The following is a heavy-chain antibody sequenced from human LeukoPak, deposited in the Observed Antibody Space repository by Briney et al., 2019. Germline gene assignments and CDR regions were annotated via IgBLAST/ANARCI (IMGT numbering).Heavy chain of an antibody. CDR1: GYSFTSYW. Sequence: GESLKISCKGSGYSFTSYWIGWVRQMPGKGLEWMGIIYPGDSDTRYSPSFQGQVTISADKSISTAYLQWSSLKASDTAMYYCARHGLTIFGKIDAFDIWGQGTMVTVSS. CDR3: ARHGLTIFGKIDAFDI. D-gene: IGHD3-3*01. V-gene: IGHV5-51*01. CDR2: IYPGDSDT. J-gene: IGHJ3*02.